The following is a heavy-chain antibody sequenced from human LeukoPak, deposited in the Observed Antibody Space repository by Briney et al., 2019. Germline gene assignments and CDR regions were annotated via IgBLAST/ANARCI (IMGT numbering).Heavy chain of an antibody. CDR3: TTGVAVAGSYYFDY. CDR2: IKSKTDGGTT. J-gene: IGHJ4*02. V-gene: IGHV3-15*01. Sequence: GGSLRLSCAASGFTFSNAWMSWVRQAPGKGLEWVGRIKSKTDGGTTDYAAPVKGRFTISRDDSKNTLYLQMNSLKTDDTAVYYCTTGVAVAGSYYFDYWGQGTLVTVSS. CDR1: GFTFSNAW. D-gene: IGHD6-19*01.